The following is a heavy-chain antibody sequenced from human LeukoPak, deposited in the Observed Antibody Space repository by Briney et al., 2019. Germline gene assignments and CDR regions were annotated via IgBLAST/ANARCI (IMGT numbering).Heavy chain of an antibody. D-gene: IGHD2-2*01. CDR2: FDPEDGET. J-gene: IGHJ6*03. CDR3: ATGLCSSTSCRGNYYYYMDV. CDR1: GYTLTELS. V-gene: IGHV1-24*01. Sequence: ASVKVSCKVSGYTLTELSMHWVRQAPGKGLEWMGGFDPEDGETIYAQKFQGRVTMTEDTSTDTAYMELSSLRSEDTAVYYCATGLCSSTSCRGNYYYYMDVWGKGTTVTVSS.